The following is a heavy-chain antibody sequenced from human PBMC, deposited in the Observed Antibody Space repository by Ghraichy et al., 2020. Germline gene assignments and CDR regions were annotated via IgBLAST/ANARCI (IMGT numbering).Heavy chain of an antibody. CDR2: IIPIFGTA. D-gene: IGHD2-2*01. V-gene: IGHV1-69*06. Sequence: SVKVSCKASGGTFSSYAISWARQAPGQGLEWMGGIIPIFGTANYAQKFQGRVTITADKSTSTAYMELSSLRSEDTAVYYCAREDIVVVPSTSDDAFDIWGQGTMVTVAS. J-gene: IGHJ3*02. CDR3: AREDIVVVPSTSDDAFDI. CDR1: GGTFSSYA.